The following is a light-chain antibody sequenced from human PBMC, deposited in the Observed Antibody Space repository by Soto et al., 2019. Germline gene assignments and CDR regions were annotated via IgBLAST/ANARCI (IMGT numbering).Light chain of an antibody. CDR2: DAS. CDR3: QQRSVWPPQFT. J-gene: IGKJ3*01. V-gene: IGKV3-11*01. CDR1: QNVSSF. Sequence: EILLTQSPAILSLSPGERATLSCRASQNVSSFVAWYQHIPGQAPRLLIFDASNRAAGVPARFSGSGSGTDFSLTITSLEPEDFAVYYCQQRSVWPPQFTFGPGTKVDVK.